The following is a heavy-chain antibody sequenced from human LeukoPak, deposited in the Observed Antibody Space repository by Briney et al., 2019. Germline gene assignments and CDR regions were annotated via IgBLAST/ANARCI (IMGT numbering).Heavy chain of an antibody. CDR3: AKDLVGDGFYFDY. CDR1: GFIVSSNH. D-gene: IGHD3-16*01. CDR2: IYTDGST. Sequence: GGSLRLSCAASGFIVSSNHMIWVRQAPGKGLEWVSLIYTDGSTYYADSVKGWFTISRDNSKNTLYLQMNSLRAEDTAVYYCAKDLVGDGFYFDYWGQGTLVTVSS. V-gene: IGHV3-53*01. J-gene: IGHJ4*02.